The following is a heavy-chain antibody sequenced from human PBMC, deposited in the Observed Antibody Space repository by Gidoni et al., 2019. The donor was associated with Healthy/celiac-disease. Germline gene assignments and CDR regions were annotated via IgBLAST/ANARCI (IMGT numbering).Heavy chain of an antibody. CDR1: GFTFSSHA. V-gene: IGHV3-23*01. CDR3: AKDRQIVVVVAAKGFQH. J-gene: IGHJ1*01. Sequence: EVQLLESGGGLVQPGGSLRLSCAASGFTFSSHAMSWVRQAPGKGLEWVSAISGSGGSTYYADSVKGRFAISRDNSKNTLYLQMNSLRAEDTAVYYCAKDRQIVVVVAAKGFQHWGQGTLVTVSS. CDR2: ISGSGGST. D-gene: IGHD2-15*01.